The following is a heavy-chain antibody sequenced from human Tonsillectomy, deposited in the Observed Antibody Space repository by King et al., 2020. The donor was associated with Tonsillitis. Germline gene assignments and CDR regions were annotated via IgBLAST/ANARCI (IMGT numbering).Heavy chain of an antibody. Sequence: QLQESGPGLVKPSETLSLTCTVSGGSISSSSYYWGWIRQPPGKGLEWIGSSYYSGSTYYNPSLKSRVTISVDTSKNQFSLKLSSVTAADTAVYYCARQEDTAMVYFDYWGQGTLVTVSS. CDR3: ARQEDTAMVYFDY. CDR2: SYYSGST. V-gene: IGHV4-39*01. CDR1: GGSISSSSYY. J-gene: IGHJ4*02. D-gene: IGHD5-18*01.